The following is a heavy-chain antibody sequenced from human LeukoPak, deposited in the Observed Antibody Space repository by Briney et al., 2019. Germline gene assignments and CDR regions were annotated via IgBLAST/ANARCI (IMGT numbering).Heavy chain of an antibody. CDR3: ASGGSLDY. CDR2: ISTGSNYI. CDR1: GFTFSSYA. J-gene: IGHJ4*02. Sequence: GGSLRLSCAASGFTFSSYAMNWVRQAPGKGLEWVSSISTGSNYIYYGDSVKGRFTISRDNAKNSLYLQMNSLSAEDTAVYYCASGGSLDYWGQGTLVTVSS. D-gene: IGHD3-16*01. V-gene: IGHV3-21*01.